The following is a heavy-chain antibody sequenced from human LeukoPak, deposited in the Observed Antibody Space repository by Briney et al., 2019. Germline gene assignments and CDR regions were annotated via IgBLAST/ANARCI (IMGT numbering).Heavy chain of an antibody. V-gene: IGHV3-21*01. CDR2: ISSSSSYI. D-gene: IGHD1-1*01. CDR3: AKDPQGGTTGYYYMDV. CDR1: GFTFSSYS. Sequence: GGSLRLSCAASGFTFSSYSMNWVRQAPGKGLEWVSSISSSSSYIYYADSVKGRFTISRDNAKNSLYLQMNSLRAEDTAVYYCAKDPQGGTTGYYYMDVWGKGTTVTISS. J-gene: IGHJ6*03.